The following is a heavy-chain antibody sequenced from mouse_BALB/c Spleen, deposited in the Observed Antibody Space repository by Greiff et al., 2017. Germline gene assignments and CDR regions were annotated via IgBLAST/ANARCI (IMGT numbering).Heavy chain of an antibody. CDR2: ILPGSGST. J-gene: IGHJ2*01. D-gene: IGHD2-3*01. Sequence: QVQLKQSGAELMKPGASVKISCKATGYTFSSYWIEWVKQRPGHGLEWIGEILPGSGSTNYNEKFKGKATFTADTSSNTAYMQLSSLTSEDSAVYYCARGDYDGQLYYFDYWGQGTTLTVSS. V-gene: IGHV1-9*01. CDR1: GYTFSSYW. CDR3: ARGDYDGQLYYFDY.